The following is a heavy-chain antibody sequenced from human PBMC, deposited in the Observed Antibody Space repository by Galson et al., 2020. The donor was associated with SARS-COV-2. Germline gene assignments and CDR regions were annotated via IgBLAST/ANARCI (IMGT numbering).Heavy chain of an antibody. Sequence: SETLSLTCTVSGGSISSGGYYWGWVRHHPGKGLEWIGYIYYSGITDYNPSLKSRVTISVATSKNQFSLKLSSVTAADTAVYYCARERGAKSGEGVGKDPFDIWGQGTMVSVTS. J-gene: IGHJ3*02. CDR2: IYYSGIT. CDR3: ARERGAKSGEGVGKDPFDI. V-gene: IGHV4-31*03. CDR1: GGSISSGGYY. D-gene: IGHD2-15*01.